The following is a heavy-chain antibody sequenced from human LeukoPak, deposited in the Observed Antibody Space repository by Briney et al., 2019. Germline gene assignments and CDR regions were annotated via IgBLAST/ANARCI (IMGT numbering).Heavy chain of an antibody. V-gene: IGHV4-39*01. CDR2: ISFSGST. J-gene: IGHJ4*02. D-gene: IGHD1-26*01. CDR3: ARHRGSGSYYDPHDY. Sequence: PPETLSLTCTVSGGSISSSNYYWGWIRQPPGTGLQWIGSISFSGSTYYNPSLKSRVTISGDTSKNQFSLNLNAVTAADTAVYYCARHRGSGSYYDPHDYWGQGTLVTVSS. CDR1: GGSISSSNYY.